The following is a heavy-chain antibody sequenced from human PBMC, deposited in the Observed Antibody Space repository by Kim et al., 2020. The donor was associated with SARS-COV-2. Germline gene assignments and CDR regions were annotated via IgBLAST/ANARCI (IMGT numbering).Heavy chain of an antibody. J-gene: IGHJ5*02. CDR3: ARTICSGGTCYKGWFDP. D-gene: IGHD2-15*01. V-gene: IGHV3-30*07. Sequence: VEGRFTISRDTSKNTLYLQMNSLGAEDTAVYYCARTICSGGTCYKGWFDPWGQGTLVTVSS.